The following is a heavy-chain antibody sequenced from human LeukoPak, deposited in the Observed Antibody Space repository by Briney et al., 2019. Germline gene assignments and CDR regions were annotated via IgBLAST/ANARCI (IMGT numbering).Heavy chain of an antibody. Sequence: SETLSLTCTVSGGSITSNSYYWGWIRQPPGKGLEWIGNIYYSGSASYNPSLKSRVTISVDTSTNQFSLKLTSVTAADTAVYFCARHTGAYCGGDCYYFDSWGQETLVTVSS. J-gene: IGHJ4*02. CDR2: IYYSGSA. CDR3: ARHTGAYCGGDCYYFDS. V-gene: IGHV4-39*01. D-gene: IGHD2-21*02. CDR1: GGSITSNSYY.